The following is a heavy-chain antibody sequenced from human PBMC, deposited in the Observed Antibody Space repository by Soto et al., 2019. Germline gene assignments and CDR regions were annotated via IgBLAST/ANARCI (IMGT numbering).Heavy chain of an antibody. CDR1: GFTFSSYA. CDR2: ISYDGSNK. CDR3: ARDRGGSGPDWYFDL. D-gene: IGHD3-10*01. J-gene: IGHJ2*01. Sequence: PGGSLRLSCAASGFTFSSYAMHWVRQAPGKGLEWVAVISYDGSNKYYADSVKGRFTISRDNSKNTLYLQMNSLRAEDTAVYYCARDRGGSGPDWYFDLWGRRTLVTVPS. V-gene: IGHV3-30-3*01.